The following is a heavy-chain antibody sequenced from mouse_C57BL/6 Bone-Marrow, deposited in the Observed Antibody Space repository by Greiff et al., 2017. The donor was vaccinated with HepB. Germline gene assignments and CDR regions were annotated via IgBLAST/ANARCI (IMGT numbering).Heavy chain of an antibody. V-gene: IGHV5-4*01. D-gene: IGHD1-1*01. CDR1: GFTFSSYA. CDR3: ARGLKYYGSSYGGY. J-gene: IGHJ2*01. Sequence: EVQRVESGGGLVKPGGSLKLSCAASGFTFSSYAMSWVRQTPEKRLEWVATISDGGSYTYYPDNVKGRFTISRDNAKNNLYLQMSHLKSEDTAMYYCARGLKYYGSSYGGYWGQGTTLTVSS. CDR2: ISDGGSYT.